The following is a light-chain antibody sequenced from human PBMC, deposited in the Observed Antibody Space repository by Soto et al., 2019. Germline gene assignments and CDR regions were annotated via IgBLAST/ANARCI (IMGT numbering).Light chain of an antibody. CDR3: SSYTSSSTLEV. V-gene: IGLV2-14*01. CDR2: DVS. Sequence: QSVVTYPSSRSGSPGQSITIFCTGASSDVGNYNYVSWYQQHPGKAPKLMIYDVSNRPSGVSNRFSGSKSGNTASLTISGLQAEDEADYYCSSYTSSSTLEVFGTGTKVTVL. J-gene: IGLJ1*01. CDR1: SSDVGNYNY.